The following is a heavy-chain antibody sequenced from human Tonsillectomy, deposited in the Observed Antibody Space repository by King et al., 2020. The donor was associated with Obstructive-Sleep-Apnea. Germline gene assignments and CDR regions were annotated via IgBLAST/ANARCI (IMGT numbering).Heavy chain of an antibody. J-gene: IGHJ3*02. CDR2: ISWNSGSI. CDR3: AKGGWLLSDAFDI. CDR1: GFTFDDYA. V-gene: IGHV3-9*01. Sequence: QLVQSGGGLVQPGRSLRLSCAASGFTFDDYAMHWVRQAPGKGLEWVSGISWNSGSIGYADSVKGRFTISRDNAKNSLYLQMNSLRAEDTALYYCAKGGWLLSDAFDIWGQGTMVTVSS. D-gene: IGHD3-9*01.